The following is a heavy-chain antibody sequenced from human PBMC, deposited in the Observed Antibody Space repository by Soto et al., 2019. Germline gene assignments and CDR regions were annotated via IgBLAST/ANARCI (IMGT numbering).Heavy chain of an antibody. D-gene: IGHD5-12*01. V-gene: IGHV1-69*12. CDR2: IIPIFGTA. J-gene: IGHJ4*02. CDR1: GGTFSSYA. Sequence: QVQLVQSGAEVKKPGSSVKVSCKASGGTFSSYAISWVRQAPGQGLEWMGGIIPIFGTANYAQKFQGRVTITADEATRTAYMELSSLRSEDTAVYYCASAGWLREAAGPGPYFDYWGQGTLVTVSS. CDR3: ASAGWLREAAGPGPYFDY.